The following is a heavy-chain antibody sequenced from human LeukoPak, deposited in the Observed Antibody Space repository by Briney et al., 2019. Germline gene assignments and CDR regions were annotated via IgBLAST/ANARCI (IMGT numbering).Heavy chain of an antibody. V-gene: IGHV1-2*02. CDR3: ARVPEGLSSSMLC. D-gene: IGHD6-6*01. Sequence: ASVKVSCKASGYTFTGYYMHWVRQAPGQGLEWMGWINPNSGGTNYAQKFQGRVTMTRDTSISTAYMELSRLRSDDTAVYYCARVPEGLSSSMLCWGQGTLVTVSS. J-gene: IGHJ4*02. CDR1: GYTFTGYY. CDR2: INPNSGGT.